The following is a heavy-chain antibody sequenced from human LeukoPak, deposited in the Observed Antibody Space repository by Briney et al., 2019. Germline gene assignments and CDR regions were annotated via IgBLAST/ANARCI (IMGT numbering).Heavy chain of an antibody. D-gene: IGHD2-2*03. CDR1: GFTFSSYA. J-gene: IGHJ3*02. Sequence: PGGSLRLSCAASGFTFSSYAMHWVRQAPGKGLEWVAVISDDGSNKYYADSMKGRFTISRDNSKNTLYLQMNSLRAEDTAVYYCARVDDLDAFDMWGQGTMVTVSS. CDR3: ARVDDLDAFDM. V-gene: IGHV3-30*04. CDR2: ISDDGSNK.